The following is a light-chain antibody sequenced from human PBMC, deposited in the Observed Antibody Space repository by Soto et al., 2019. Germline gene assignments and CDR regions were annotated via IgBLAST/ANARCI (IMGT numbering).Light chain of an antibody. CDR3: QQYGSSIT. CDR1: QSVSSN. V-gene: IGKV3-20*01. J-gene: IGKJ5*01. Sequence: EIGMTQSAATLSVSPGERATLSCRASQSVSSNLAWYQQKPGQAPRLLIYGASSGATGIPDRFSGSGSGTDFTLTITRLEPEDFAVYYCQQYGSSITFGQGTRLEIK. CDR2: GAS.